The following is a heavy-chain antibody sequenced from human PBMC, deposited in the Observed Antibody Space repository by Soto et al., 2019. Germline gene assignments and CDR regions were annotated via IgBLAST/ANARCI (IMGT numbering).Heavy chain of an antibody. CDR3: ARGSCSSTSCYVEDWFDP. CDR2: IYYSGST. Sequence: PSETLSLTCTVSGGSISSYYWSWIRQPPGKGLEWIGYIYYSGSTNYNPSLKSRVTISVDTSKNQFSLKLSSVTAADTAVYYCARGSCSSTSCYVEDWFDPWGQGTLVTVSS. D-gene: IGHD2-2*01. J-gene: IGHJ5*02. V-gene: IGHV4-59*01. CDR1: GGSISSYY.